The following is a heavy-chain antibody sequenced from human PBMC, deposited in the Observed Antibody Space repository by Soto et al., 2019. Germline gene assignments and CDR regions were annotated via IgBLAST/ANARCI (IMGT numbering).Heavy chain of an antibody. D-gene: IGHD6-6*01. J-gene: IGHJ4*02. CDR1: GGSISSGDYY. CDR3: ARYSSSSDLFDY. CDR2: IYYSGST. V-gene: IGHV4-30-4*01. Sequence: SETLSLTCTVSGGSISSGDYYWSWIRQPPGKGLEWIGYIYYSGSTYYNPSLKSRVTISVDTSKNQFSLKLSSVTAADTAVYYCARYSSSSDLFDYWGQGTLVTVSS.